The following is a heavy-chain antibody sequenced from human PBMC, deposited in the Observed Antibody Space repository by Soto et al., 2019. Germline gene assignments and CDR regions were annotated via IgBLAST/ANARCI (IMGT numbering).Heavy chain of an antibody. Sequence: PSETLSLTCTVSGGSISSSSYYWGWIRQPPGKGLEWIGSIYYSGSTYYNPSLKSRVTISVDTSKNQFSLKLSSVTAADTAVYYCARRGRSSWYGYWGQGTLVTVSS. CDR1: GGSISSSSYY. V-gene: IGHV4-39*01. D-gene: IGHD6-13*01. CDR2: IYYSGST. J-gene: IGHJ4*02. CDR3: ARRGRSSWYGY.